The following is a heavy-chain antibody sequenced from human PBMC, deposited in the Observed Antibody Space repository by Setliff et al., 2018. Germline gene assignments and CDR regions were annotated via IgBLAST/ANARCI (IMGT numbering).Heavy chain of an antibody. V-gene: IGHV3-21*03. Sequence: PGGSLRLSCAASGFTFSSYAMSWVRQAPGTGLEWVSSISPSSSHIYYADSAEGRFTISRDNAKNSLYLQLNSLRAEDTAVYYCTTDPSPTFGGVIGAAFDFWGQGTMVTVSS. CDR3: TTDPSPTFGGVIGAAFDF. D-gene: IGHD3-16*01. CDR1: GFTFSSYA. CDR2: ISPSSSHI. J-gene: IGHJ3*01.